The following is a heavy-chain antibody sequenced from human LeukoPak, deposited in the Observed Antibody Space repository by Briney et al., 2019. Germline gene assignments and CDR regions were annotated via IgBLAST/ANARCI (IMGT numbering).Heavy chain of an antibody. CDR2: IYHSGST. CDR3: ARGDSGYDYSAFDI. CDR1: GGSISSGGYY. V-gene: IGHV4-30-2*01. J-gene: IGHJ3*02. D-gene: IGHD5-12*01. Sequence: PSQTLSLTCTVSGGSISSGGYYWSWIRQPPGKGLEWIGYIYHSGSTYYNPSLKSRVTISVDRSKNQLSLKLSSVTAADTAVYYCARGDSGYDYSAFDIWGQGTMVTVSS.